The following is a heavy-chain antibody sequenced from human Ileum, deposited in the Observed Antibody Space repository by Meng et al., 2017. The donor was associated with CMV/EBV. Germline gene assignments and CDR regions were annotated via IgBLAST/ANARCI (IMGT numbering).Heavy chain of an antibody. Sequence: QITLKESGPTLVKPTQTLTLTCTFSGFSLSTTGVGVGWIRQPPGKALEWLALIYWDDDKRYSPSLKSRLTITKDASKNQVVLTMTNMDPVDTATYYCARNYYDSGPFQYWGQGTLVTVSS. J-gene: IGHJ4*01. D-gene: IGHD3-22*01. CDR1: GFSLSTTGVG. CDR3: ARNYYDSGPFQY. CDR2: IYWDDDK. V-gene: IGHV2-5*02.